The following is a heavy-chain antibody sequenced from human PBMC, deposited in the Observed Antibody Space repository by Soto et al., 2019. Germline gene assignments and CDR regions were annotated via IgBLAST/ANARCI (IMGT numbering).Heavy chain of an antibody. J-gene: IGHJ4*02. CDR2: MKPNSGNT. CDR1: GYTFISYD. V-gene: IGHV1-8*01. CDR3: ARGADSFTSGHKEYFDY. D-gene: IGHD2-8*02. Sequence: QVQLVQSGAELKKPGASVKVSCKASGYTFISYDINWVRQATGQGLEWMGWMKPNSGNTGYARKFQGRVTLTRNTSIGTAYMELSSLRSEDTAIYYCARGADSFTSGHKEYFDYWGQGTLVTVSS.